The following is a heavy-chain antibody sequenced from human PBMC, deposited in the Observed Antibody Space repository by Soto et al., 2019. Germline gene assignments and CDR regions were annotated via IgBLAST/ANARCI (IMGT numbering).Heavy chain of an antibody. CDR2: IYYSGST. CDR1: GGSISSSSYY. V-gene: IGHV4-39*01. CDR3: ARRLRAAAGNFDY. Sequence: SETLSLTCTVSGGSISSSSYYWGWIRQPPGKGLEWIGSIYYSGSTYYNPSLKSRVTISVDTSKSQFSLKLSSVTAADTAVYYCARRLRAAAGNFDYWGQGTLVTVSS. D-gene: IGHD6-13*01. J-gene: IGHJ4*02.